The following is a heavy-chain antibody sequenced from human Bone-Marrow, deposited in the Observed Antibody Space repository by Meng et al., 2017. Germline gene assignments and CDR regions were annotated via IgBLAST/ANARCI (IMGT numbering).Heavy chain of an antibody. CDR1: RLSFSRFP. Sequence: GGSGIQTGRSLRLYCATSRLSFSRFPIFVVLHAQRQGLGWVAFISYDGSNKYSAASVKGRFPISRGNSKNTLYLQMNTLRDEDTAVYYCARGAGIFGGQGTLVTVSS. V-gene: IGHV3-30*17. CDR3: ARGAGIF. D-gene: IGHD6-13*01. CDR2: ISYDGSNK. J-gene: IGHJ4*02.